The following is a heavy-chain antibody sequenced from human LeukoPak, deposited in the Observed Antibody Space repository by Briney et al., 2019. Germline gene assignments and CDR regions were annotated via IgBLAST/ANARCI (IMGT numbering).Heavy chain of an antibody. D-gene: IGHD4-23*01. V-gene: IGHV4-59*01. CDR3: ARGLGGSTVVTMPSDWFDP. CDR2: IYYSGST. Sequence: SETLSLTCAVYGGSFSGYYWSWIRQPPGKGLEWIGYIYYSGSTNYNPSLKSRVTISVDTSKNQFSLKLSSVTAADTAVYYCARGLGGSTVVTMPSDWFDPWGQGTLVTVSS. CDR1: GGSFSGYY. J-gene: IGHJ5*02.